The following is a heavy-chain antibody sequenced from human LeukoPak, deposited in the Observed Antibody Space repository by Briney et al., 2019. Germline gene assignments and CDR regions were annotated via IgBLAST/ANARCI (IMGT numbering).Heavy chain of an antibody. CDR1: RFTFSSYA. J-gene: IGHJ4*02. CDR2: ISGRVGST. CDR3: AKGRFGSC. D-gene: IGHD3-3*01. Sequence: GGALRLSCVASRFTFSSYAMSWVRQAPGKGLEWVSSISGRVGSTYYADSIKGRFTISRDNSKNTLFLQMNSLRAEDTAVYYCAKGRFGSCWGQGTLVTVSS. V-gene: IGHV3-23*01.